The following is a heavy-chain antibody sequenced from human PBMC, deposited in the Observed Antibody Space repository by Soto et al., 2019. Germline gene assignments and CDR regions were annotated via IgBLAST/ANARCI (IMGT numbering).Heavy chain of an antibody. J-gene: IGHJ4*02. V-gene: IGHV1-24*01. Sequence: RQAPGKGLEWMGGFDPEDGETIYAQKFQGRVTMTEDTSTDTAYMELSSLRSEDTAVYYCATAGHDYFDYWGQGTLVTIS. CDR2: FDPEDGET. CDR3: ATAGHDYFDY.